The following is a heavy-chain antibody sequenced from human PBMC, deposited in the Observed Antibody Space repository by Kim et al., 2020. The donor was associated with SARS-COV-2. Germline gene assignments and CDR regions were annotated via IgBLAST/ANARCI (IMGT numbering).Heavy chain of an antibody. CDR2: ISYDGSKK. J-gene: IGHJ4*01. D-gene: IGHD3-3*01. CDR3: AKGGGVCDFSSSSYIDY. Sequence: GGSLRLSCVASGFNFNYYGMHWVRQAPGKGLEWVAGISYDGSKKYYADSLMGRFTISRDSSKNTLYLQMDSLIAEDTAVYYCAKGGGVCDFSSSSYIDY. V-gene: IGHV3-30*18. CDR1: GFNFNYYG.